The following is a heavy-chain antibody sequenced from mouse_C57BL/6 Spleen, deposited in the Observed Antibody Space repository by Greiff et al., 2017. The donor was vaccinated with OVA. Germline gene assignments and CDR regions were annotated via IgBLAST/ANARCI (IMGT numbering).Heavy chain of an antibody. CDR1: GFSFNTYA. J-gene: IGHJ4*01. CDR2: IRSKSNNYAH. CDR3: VRQDRDYAMDY. Sequence: EVQLVESGGGLVQPKGSLKLSCAASGFSFNTYAMNWVRQAPGKGLEWVARIRSKSNNYAHYYADSVKDRFTISRDASESMLYLQMNILKTEETAMYYCVRQDRDYAMDYWGQGTSVTVSS. V-gene: IGHV10-1*01.